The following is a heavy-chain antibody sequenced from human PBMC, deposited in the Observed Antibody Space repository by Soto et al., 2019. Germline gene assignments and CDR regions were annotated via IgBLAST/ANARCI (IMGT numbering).Heavy chain of an antibody. Sequence: PGGSLRLSCAASGFTFSSYAMSWVRQAPGKGLEWVSAISGSGGSTYYADSVKGRFTISRDNSKNTLYLQMNSLRAEDTAVYYCAKEVGRITIFGVVISLDYWGQGTLVTVSS. CDR2: ISGSGGST. CDR3: AKEVGRITIFGVVISLDY. D-gene: IGHD3-3*01. J-gene: IGHJ4*02. V-gene: IGHV3-23*01. CDR1: GFTFSSYA.